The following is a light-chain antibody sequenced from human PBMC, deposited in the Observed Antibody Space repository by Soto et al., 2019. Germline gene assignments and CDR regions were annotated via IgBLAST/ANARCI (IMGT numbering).Light chain of an antibody. CDR3: TAWDDSLNAWL. CDR1: TANIEENS. Sequence: QSVLTQPPSASGTPGQRVTISCSGSTANIEENSVTWYQRLPGTAPKVLIYNDYQRPSGVPDRFSGSKSGTSASLAISDLQSGDEGDYYCTAWDDSLNAWLFGGGTQLTVL. V-gene: IGLV1-44*01. CDR2: NDY. J-gene: IGLJ3*02.